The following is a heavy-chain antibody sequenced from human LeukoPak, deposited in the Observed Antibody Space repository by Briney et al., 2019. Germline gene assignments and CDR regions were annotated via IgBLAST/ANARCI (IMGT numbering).Heavy chain of an antibody. CDR3: ARRRDLYSGSYYPFDY. J-gene: IGHJ4*02. CDR2: IYPGDSDI. Sequence: KVSCKASGYTFTNYWIGWVRQMPGKGLEWMGIIYPGDSDIRYSPSFQGQVTISADKSISTAYLQWSSLKASDTAMYYCARRRDLYSGSYYPFDYWGQGTLVTVSS. CDR1: GYTFTNYW. V-gene: IGHV5-51*01. D-gene: IGHD1-26*01.